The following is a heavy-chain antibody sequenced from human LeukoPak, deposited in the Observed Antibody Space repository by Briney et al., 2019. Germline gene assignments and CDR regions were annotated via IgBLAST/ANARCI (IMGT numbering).Heavy chain of an antibody. CDR3: AKDPTYYYDSSGHP. V-gene: IGHV3-23*01. CDR2: ISGSGGST. Sequence: GGSLRLSCAASGFTFSSYGMSWVRQAPGKGLEWVSAISGSGGSTYYADSVKGRFTISRDNSKNTLYLQMNSPRAEDTAVYYCAKDPTYYYDSSGHPWGQGTLVTVSS. J-gene: IGHJ5*02. CDR1: GFTFSSYG. D-gene: IGHD3-22*01.